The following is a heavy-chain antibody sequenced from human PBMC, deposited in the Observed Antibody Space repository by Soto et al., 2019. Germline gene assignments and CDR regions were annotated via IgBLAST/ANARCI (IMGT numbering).Heavy chain of an antibody. Sequence: ASVKVSCKASGYTFTTYDISWVRQATGQGLEWMGWMNPYSGNAGYAQKFQGRVTVTRNTSISTVYMELSGLRPDDTAVYYCARRKERSGPHYFDYWGQGSQVTVSS. CDR2: MNPYSGNA. CDR3: ARRKERSGPHYFDY. CDR1: GYTFTTYD. D-gene: IGHD6-25*01. J-gene: IGHJ4*02. V-gene: IGHV1-8*01.